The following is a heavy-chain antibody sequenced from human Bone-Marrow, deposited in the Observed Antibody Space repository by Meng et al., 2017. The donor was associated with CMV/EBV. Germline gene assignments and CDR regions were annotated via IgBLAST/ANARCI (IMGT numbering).Heavy chain of an antibody. D-gene: IGHD3-22*01. V-gene: IGHV1-2*02. CDR1: GYTFTGYY. J-gene: IGHJ5*02. CDR3: ALVVMKVWNWFDP. CDR2: INPNSGGT. Sequence: ASVKVSCKASGYTFTGYYMHWVRQAPGQGLEWMGWINPNSGGTNYAQKFQGRVTMTRDTSISTAYMELSRLRSDDTAVYYCALVVMKVWNWFDPWGQGTLVTVSS.